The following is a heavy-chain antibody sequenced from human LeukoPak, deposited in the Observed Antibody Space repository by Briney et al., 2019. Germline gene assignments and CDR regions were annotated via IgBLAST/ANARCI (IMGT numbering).Heavy chain of an antibody. CDR2: ISSSSSTI. V-gene: IGHV3-48*04. D-gene: IGHD3-16*02. CDR1: GFTFSSYS. CDR3: ARHRSSGATYRDGFDF. J-gene: IGHJ4*02. Sequence: HSGGSLRLSCAASGFTFSSYSMNWVRQAPGKGLEWVSYISSSSSTIYYADSVKGRFTISRDNAKNSLYLQMNSLRAEDTAVYYSARHRSSGATYRDGFDFWGQGTLVTVSS.